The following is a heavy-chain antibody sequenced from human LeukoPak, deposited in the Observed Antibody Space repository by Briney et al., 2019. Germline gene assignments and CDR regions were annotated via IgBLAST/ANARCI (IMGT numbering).Heavy chain of an antibody. J-gene: IGHJ6*03. D-gene: IGHD2-2*01. CDR1: GYSISSGYY. CDR2: IYHSGST. V-gene: IGHV4-38-2*02. CDR3: ARLPYCSSTSCYYYYYMDV. Sequence: PSETLSLTCTVSGYSISSGYYWGWIRQPLGKGLEWIGSIYHSGSTNYNPSLKSRVTISVDTSKNQFSLKLSSVTAADTAVYYCARLPYCSSTSCYYYYYMDVWGKGTTVTVSS.